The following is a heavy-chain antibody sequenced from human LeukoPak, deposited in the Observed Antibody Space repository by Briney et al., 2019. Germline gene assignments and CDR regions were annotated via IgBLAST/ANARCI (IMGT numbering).Heavy chain of an antibody. D-gene: IGHD3-22*01. CDR2: VTWDGDRT. J-gene: IGHJ4*02. V-gene: IGHV3-43*01. CDR3: AKNARGYYDTSGYYRRELYYFDY. Sequence: GRSLRLSCAASGFTFDDYSMHWVRQAPGKGLAWVSLVTWDGDRTYYADSVKGRFTISRDNSKNSLYLQMNSLRAEDTALYYCAKNARGYYDTSGYYRRELYYFDYWGQGTLVTVSS. CDR1: GFTFDDYS.